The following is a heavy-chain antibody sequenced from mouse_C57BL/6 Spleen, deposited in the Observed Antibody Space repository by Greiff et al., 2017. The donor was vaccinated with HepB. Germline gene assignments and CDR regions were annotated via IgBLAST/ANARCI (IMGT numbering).Heavy chain of an antibody. V-gene: IGHV1-7*01. CDR1: GYTFTSYW. D-gene: IGHD1-1*01. J-gene: IGHJ2*01. CDR3: ARETDGSSFDY. CDR2: INPSSGYT. Sequence: QVQLQQSGAELAKPGASVKLSCKASGYTFTSYWMHWVKQRPGQGLEWIGYINPSSGYTKYNQKFKDKATLTAVKSSSTAYMQLSSLTYEDSAVYYCARETDGSSFDYWGQGTTLTVSS.